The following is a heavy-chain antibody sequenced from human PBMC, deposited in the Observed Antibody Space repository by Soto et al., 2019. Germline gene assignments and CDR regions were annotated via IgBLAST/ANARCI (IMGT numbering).Heavy chain of an antibody. V-gene: IGHV3-11*04. CDR1: EFTFSDSY. J-gene: IGHJ6*02. Sequence: GGSLRLSCAASEFTFSDSYMSWIRQAPGKGLEWVSYISSSGSTIYYADSVKGRFTISRDNAKNSLHLQMNSLRAEDTAVYYCASNYAYAEGYYFYGIDVWGQGTTVTVSS. CDR3: ASNYAYAEGYYFYGIDV. CDR2: ISSSGSTI. D-gene: IGHD3-16*01.